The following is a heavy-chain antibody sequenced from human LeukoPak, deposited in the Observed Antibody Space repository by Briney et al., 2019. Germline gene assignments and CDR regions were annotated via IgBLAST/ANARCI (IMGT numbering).Heavy chain of an antibody. CDR1: GFTFSSYG. CDR3: ARGDPGSYYFDY. V-gene: IGHV3-33*01. D-gene: IGHD1-26*01. Sequence: PGGSLRLSCAASGFTFSSYGMHWVRQAPGKGLEWVAVIWYDGSNKYYADSVKGRFTISRDNSKNTLYLQMNSLRAEDTAVYYCARGDPGSYYFDYWGQGTLVTVS. J-gene: IGHJ4*02. CDR2: IWYDGSNK.